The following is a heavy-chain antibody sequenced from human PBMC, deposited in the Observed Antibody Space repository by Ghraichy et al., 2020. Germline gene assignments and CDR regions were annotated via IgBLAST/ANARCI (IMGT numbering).Heavy chain of an antibody. J-gene: IGHJ5*02. CDR3: ANSIAVAGAGNWFDP. V-gene: IGHV1-69*13. CDR1: GGTFSSYA. D-gene: IGHD6-19*01. Sequence: SVKVSCKASGGTFSSYAISWVRQAPGQGLEWMGGIIPIFGTANYAQKFQGRVTITADESTSTAYMELSSLRSEDTAVYYCANSIAVAGAGNWFDPWGQGTLVTVSS. CDR2: IIPIFGTA.